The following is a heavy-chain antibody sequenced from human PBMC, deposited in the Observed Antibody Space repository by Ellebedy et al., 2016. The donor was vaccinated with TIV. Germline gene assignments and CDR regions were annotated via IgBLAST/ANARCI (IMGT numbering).Heavy chain of an antibody. D-gene: IGHD2-2*01. Sequence: SETLSLTXTVSGGSISSGGYYWSWIRQHPGKGLEWIGYIYYSGSTYYNPSLKSRVTISVDTSKNQFSLNLNSVTAADTAVYYCARTKRYCTGTSCGSPNWFDPWGQGTLVTVSS. V-gene: IGHV4-31*03. J-gene: IGHJ5*02. CDR3: ARTKRYCTGTSCGSPNWFDP. CDR2: IYYSGST. CDR1: GGSISSGGYY.